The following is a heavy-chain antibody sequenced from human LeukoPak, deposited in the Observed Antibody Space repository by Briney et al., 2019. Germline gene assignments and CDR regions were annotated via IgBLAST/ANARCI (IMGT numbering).Heavy chain of an antibody. CDR2: ITSSGSTI. V-gene: IGHV3-48*03. Sequence: PGGSLRLSCAASGFTFSSYEMNCVRQAPGKGLEWLSYITSSGSTIYYADSMKGRFTISRDNSKNTLYLQMNSLRAEDTAVYYCAKESYRESDIVVVVAAADYWGQGTLVTVSS. D-gene: IGHD2-15*01. CDR3: AKESYRESDIVVVVAAADY. J-gene: IGHJ4*02. CDR1: GFTFSSYE.